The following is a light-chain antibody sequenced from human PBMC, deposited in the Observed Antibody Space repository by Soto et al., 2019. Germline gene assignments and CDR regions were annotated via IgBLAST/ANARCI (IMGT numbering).Light chain of an antibody. CDR2: DVS. V-gene: IGLV2-14*03. J-gene: IGLJ1*01. Sequence: QSVLTQPASVSGSPGQSITISCTGTSSDVGGYNYVSWYQHHPGKAPKLMIYDVSNRPSGVSSRFSGSKSGNTASLTISGLPLEDEADYYCSSCTSGSTYVFGTGTKLTVL. CDR3: SSCTSGSTYV. CDR1: SSDVGGYNY.